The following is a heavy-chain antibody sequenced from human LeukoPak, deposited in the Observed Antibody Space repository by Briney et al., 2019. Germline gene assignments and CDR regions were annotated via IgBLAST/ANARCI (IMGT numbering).Heavy chain of an antibody. V-gene: IGHV3-30*02. J-gene: IGHJ6*03. CDR1: GFTFSSYG. CDR3: AKDQAGYCSSTSCYLSWDYYYYMDV. CDR2: IRYDGSNK. Sequence: GGSLRLSCAASGFTFSSYGMHWVRQAPGKGLEWVAFIRYDGSNKYYADSVKGRFTISRDNSKNTLYLQMNSLRAEDTAVYYCAKDQAGYCSSTSCYLSWDYYYYMDVWGKGTTVTISS. D-gene: IGHD2-2*01.